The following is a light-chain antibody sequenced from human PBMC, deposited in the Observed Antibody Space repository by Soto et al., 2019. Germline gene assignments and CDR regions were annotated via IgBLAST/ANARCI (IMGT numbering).Light chain of an antibody. CDR1: SSDIGSYHL. Sequence: QSALTQPASVSGSPRQSITISCTGTSSDIGSYHLVSWYQQHPGKAPKLIIYEGSRRPSGVSNRFSGSKSGNTASLTISGLQTEDEADYYCCSYARSNFVVFGGGTKVTVL. CDR2: EGS. V-gene: IGLV2-23*01. J-gene: IGLJ2*01. CDR3: CSYARSNFVV.